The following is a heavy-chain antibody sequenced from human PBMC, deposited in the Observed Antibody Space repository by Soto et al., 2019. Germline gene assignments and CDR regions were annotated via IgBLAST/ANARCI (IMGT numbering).Heavy chain of an antibody. V-gene: IGHV3-74*01. CDR2: LNGDGSGI. CDR1: GFTFSTYR. D-gene: IGHD3-16*01. J-gene: IGHJ4*02. Sequence: GGSLRLSCAASGFTFSTYRMHWVRQAPGKGLMWVARLNGDGSGISYADSVKGRFTISRDNAKNTLYLQMNSLSADDTAVYYCTRDGGGLGYWGQGTLVTVSS. CDR3: TRDGGGLGY.